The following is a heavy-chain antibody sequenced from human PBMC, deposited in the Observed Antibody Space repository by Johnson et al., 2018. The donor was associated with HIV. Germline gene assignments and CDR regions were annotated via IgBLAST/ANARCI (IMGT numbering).Heavy chain of an antibody. V-gene: IGHV3-30*03. D-gene: IGHD2-21*02. CDR1: GFTFNSDG. J-gene: IGHJ3*01. CDR2: ISYDGSNK. CDR3: ARAPKQGFRDFAGGAFDV. Sequence: QVQLVESGGGVVQPGRSLRLSCAASGFTFNSDGMHWVRQAPGKGLEWVAVISYDGSNKYYADSVKGRFTISRDHSKNTLYLQLNSLRPEDTAVDYCARAPKQGFRDFAGGAFDVWGQGTMVTVSS.